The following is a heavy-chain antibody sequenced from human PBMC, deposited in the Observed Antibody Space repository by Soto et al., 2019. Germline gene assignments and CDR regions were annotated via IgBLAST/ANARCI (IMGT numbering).Heavy chain of an antibody. CDR3: ARDGNYHEF. CDR1: GFPFGIYT. J-gene: IGHJ4*02. Sequence: GGSLRLSCETSGFPFGIYTMNWVRQAPGKGLEWVSSISSSGTYIDYADSVEGRFAISRDDAKNSVFLEMTSLRVDDTAVYYCARDGNYHEFWGQGTLVTVSS. V-gene: IGHV3-21*01. CDR2: ISSSGTYI. D-gene: IGHD1-26*01.